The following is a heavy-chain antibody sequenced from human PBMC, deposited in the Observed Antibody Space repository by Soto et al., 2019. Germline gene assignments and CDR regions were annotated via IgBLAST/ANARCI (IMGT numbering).Heavy chain of an antibody. D-gene: IGHD3-10*01. CDR1: GFTFNRYG. V-gene: IGHV3-30*18. Sequence: LRLSCVASGFTFNRYGMHWVRQAPGKGLEWVAVISYDGSNKYYADSVKGRFTISRDNSKNTLYLQMNSLRAEDTAVYYCAKDEYYYGSGTFDYWGQGTLVTVSS. J-gene: IGHJ4*02. CDR2: ISYDGSNK. CDR3: AKDEYYYGSGTFDY.